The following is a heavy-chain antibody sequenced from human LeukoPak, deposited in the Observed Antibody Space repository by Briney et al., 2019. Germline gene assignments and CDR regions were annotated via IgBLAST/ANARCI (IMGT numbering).Heavy chain of an antibody. D-gene: IGHD3-10*02. J-gene: IGHJ6*03. Sequence: GGSLRLSCAASGFTFSSYEMNWVRQAPGKGLEWVSYISSSGSTIYYADSVEGRFTISRDNAKNSLYLQMTSLRAEDTAVYYCAELGITMIGGVWGKGTTVTISS. CDR1: GFTFSSYE. V-gene: IGHV3-48*03. CDR3: AELGITMIGGV. CDR2: ISSSGSTI.